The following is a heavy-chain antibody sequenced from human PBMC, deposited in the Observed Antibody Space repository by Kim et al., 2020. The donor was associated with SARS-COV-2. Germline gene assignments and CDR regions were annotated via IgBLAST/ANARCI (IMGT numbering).Heavy chain of an antibody. Sequence: ASVKVSCKASGYTFTNYAMNWVRQAPGQGLEWEGWINTNTGNPTYAQGFTGRLVFSLDTSVSTAYLQISSLNADDTAVYSCARSENFDGSGSYYIFPYYY. J-gene: IGHJ6*01. D-gene: IGHD3-10*01. CDR2: INTNTGNP. CDR3: ARSENFDGSGSYYIFPYYY. V-gene: IGHV7-4-1*02. CDR1: GYTFTNYA.